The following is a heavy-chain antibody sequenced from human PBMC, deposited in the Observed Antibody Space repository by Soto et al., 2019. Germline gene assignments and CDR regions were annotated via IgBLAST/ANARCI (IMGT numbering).Heavy chain of an antibody. CDR1: GGSISSGGYS. CDR3: ARVPGP. CDR2: IYHSGST. V-gene: IGHV4-30-2*01. J-gene: IGHJ5*02. Sequence: SETLSLTCAVSGGSISSGGYSWSWIRQPPGKGLEWIGYIYHSGSTYYNPSLKSRVTVSVDRSKNQFSLKLSSVTVADTAVYYCARVPGPWGQGTLVTVSS.